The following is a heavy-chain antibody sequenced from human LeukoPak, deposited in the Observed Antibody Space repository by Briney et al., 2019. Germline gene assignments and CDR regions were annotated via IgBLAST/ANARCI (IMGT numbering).Heavy chain of an antibody. J-gene: IGHJ4*02. Sequence: SETLSLTCTVPGGSISSSSAYWGWIRQPPGKGLEWIGSIYYSKNTYYNPSLKSRVTISADTSKNQFSLTLGSVSATDTAVYYCVSPRGFSYGYFDYWGQGTLVTVSS. CDR1: GGSISSSSAY. V-gene: IGHV4-39*01. CDR3: VSPRGFSYGYFDY. CDR2: IYYSKNT. D-gene: IGHD5-18*01.